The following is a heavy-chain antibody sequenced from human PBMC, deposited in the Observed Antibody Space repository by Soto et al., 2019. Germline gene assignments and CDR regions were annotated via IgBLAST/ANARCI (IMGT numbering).Heavy chain of an antibody. CDR2: IYTSGST. J-gene: IGHJ4*02. CDR3: ARLYSSGWIDY. V-gene: IGHV4-4*07. CDR1: GGSISSYY. Sequence: VSGGSISSYYWSWIRQPAGKGLEWIGRIYTSGSTNYNPSLKSRVTMSVDTSKNQFSLKLSSVTAADTAVYYCARLYSSGWIDYWGQGTLVTVSS. D-gene: IGHD6-19*01.